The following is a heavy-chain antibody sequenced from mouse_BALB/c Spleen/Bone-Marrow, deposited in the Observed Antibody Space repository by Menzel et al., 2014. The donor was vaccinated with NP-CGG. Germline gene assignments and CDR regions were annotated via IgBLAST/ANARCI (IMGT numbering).Heavy chain of an antibody. V-gene: IGHV2-6-7*01. CDR2: IWGDGST. J-gene: IGHJ4*01. Sequence: VMLVESGPGLVAPSQSLSITCTVSGFSLTGYGVNWVRQPPGKGLEWLGMIWGDGSTDYNSALKSRLSISKDNSKSQVFLKMNSLQTNDTATYSCPRTLGRYAMDYWGQGTSVPVSS. D-gene: IGHD4-1*01. CDR3: PRTLGRYAMDY. CDR1: GFSLTGYG.